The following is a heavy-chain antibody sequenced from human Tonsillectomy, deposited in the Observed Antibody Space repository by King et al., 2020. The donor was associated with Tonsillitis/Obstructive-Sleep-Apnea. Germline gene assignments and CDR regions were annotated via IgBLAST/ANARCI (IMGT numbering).Heavy chain of an antibody. CDR3: VRQAAVPGHYYYYMDV. D-gene: IGHD6-19*01. CDR1: GVSVSSSSYY. Sequence: QLQESGPGLVKPSETLSLTCTVSGVSVSSSSYYWGWIRQSPGKGLEWIGSIYYSGTTYYNPSLESRVLISVDTSKNQFSLRLSAVTAADTAVYYCVRQAAVPGHYYYYMDVWGKRTTVTVSS. CDR2: IYYSGTT. V-gene: IGHV4-39*01. J-gene: IGHJ6*03.